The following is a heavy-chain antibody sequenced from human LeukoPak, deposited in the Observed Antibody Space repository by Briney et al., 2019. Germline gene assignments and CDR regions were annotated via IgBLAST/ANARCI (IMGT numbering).Heavy chain of an antibody. CDR2: INSDGSST. CDR3: AVYDFWSGYYRDDALDI. Sequence: GGSLRLSCAASGFTFSSYWMHWVRQAPGKGLVWVSRINSDGSSTSYADSVKGRFTISRDNAKNTLYLQMNSLRAEDTAVYYCAVYDFWSGYYRDDALDIWSQGTMVTVSS. J-gene: IGHJ3*02. CDR1: GFTFSSYW. D-gene: IGHD3-3*01. V-gene: IGHV3-74*01.